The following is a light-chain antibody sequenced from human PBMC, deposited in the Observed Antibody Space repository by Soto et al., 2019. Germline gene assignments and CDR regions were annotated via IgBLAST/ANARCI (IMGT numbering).Light chain of an antibody. CDR2: ENS. J-gene: IGLJ1*01. CDR1: ISNNGSNY. Sequence: QSVLTQPPSVSAAPGQRVTISCAGTISNNGSNYVSWYRQLPGTAPKLLIYENSVRLSGIPDRFSGSKSGTSATLDITGLQTGDEADYYCATWDSSLSAEVFGIGTKVTVL. V-gene: IGLV1-51*02. CDR3: ATWDSSLSAEV.